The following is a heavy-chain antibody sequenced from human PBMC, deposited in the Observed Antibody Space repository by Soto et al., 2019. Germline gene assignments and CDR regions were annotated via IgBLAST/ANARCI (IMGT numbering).Heavy chain of an antibody. Sequence: GASVKVSCKASGYTFTSYGISWVRQAPGQGLEWLGWMNPNSCNTGYAQKFQGRVTMTRNTSISTAYMELSSLRSEDTSVYYCARGRLGRNQGYFDYWGQGTLVTVSS. CDR3: ARGRLGRNQGYFDY. CDR1: GYTFTSYG. CDR2: MNPNSCNT. D-gene: IGHD1-26*01. V-gene: IGHV1-8*02. J-gene: IGHJ4*02.